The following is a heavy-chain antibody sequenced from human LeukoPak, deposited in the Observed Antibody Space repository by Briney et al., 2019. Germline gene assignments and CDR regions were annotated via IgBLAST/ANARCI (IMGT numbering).Heavy chain of an antibody. CDR2: IYYSGST. CDR3: ARDRHGAELDY. CDR1: GGSISSGGYY. D-gene: IGHD5-24*01. J-gene: IGHJ4*02. V-gene: IGHV4-31*03. Sequence: SETLSLTCTVSGGSISSGGYYWSWIRQHPGQGLEWIGYIYYSGSTYYNPSLKSRVTISVDTSKNQFSLKLSSVTAADTAVYYCARDRHGAELDYWGQGTLVTVSS.